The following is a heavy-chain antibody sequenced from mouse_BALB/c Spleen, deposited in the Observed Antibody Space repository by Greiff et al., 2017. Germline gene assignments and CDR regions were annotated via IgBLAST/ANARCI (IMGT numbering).Heavy chain of an antibody. V-gene: IGHV1-80*01. CDR1: GYAFSSYW. D-gene: IGHD1-3*01. CDR2: IYPGDGDT. Sequence: QVQLKQSGAELVRPGSSVKISCKASGYAFSSYWMNWVKQRPGQGLEWIGQIYPGDGDTNYNGKFKGKATLTADKSSSTAYMQLSSLTSEDSAVYFCARARGGLKGAMDYWGQGTSVTVSS. CDR3: ARARGGLKGAMDY. J-gene: IGHJ4*01.